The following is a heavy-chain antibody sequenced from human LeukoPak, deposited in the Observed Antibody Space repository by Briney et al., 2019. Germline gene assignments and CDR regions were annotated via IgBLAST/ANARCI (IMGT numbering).Heavy chain of an antibody. Sequence: QPGGSLGLSCAASGFTFSSYAMSWVRQAPGKGLEWVSAISGSGGSTYYADSVKGRFTISRDNSKNTLYLQMNSLRAEDTAVYYCAKDFLFLEWLIDYWGQGTLVTVSS. V-gene: IGHV3-23*01. CDR2: ISGSGGST. CDR1: GFTFSSYA. D-gene: IGHD3-3*01. J-gene: IGHJ4*02. CDR3: AKDFLFLEWLIDY.